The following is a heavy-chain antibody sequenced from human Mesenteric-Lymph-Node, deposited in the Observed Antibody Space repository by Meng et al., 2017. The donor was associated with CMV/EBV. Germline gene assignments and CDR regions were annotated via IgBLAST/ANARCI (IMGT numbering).Heavy chain of an antibody. Sequence: SGGSISRSDWWSWVRQSPGKAPEWIGEIYHSGYTNYNPSLKSRVAMSVDKSKNKFTLTLKSMTAADTAVYYCARIPEMASAGTHFDYWGQGILVTVSS. CDR3: ARIPEMASAGTHFDY. J-gene: IGHJ4*02. CDR2: IYHSGYT. CDR1: GGSISRSDW. V-gene: IGHV4-4*02. D-gene: IGHD6-13*01.